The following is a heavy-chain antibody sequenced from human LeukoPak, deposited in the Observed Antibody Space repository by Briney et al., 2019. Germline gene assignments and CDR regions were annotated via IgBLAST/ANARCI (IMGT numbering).Heavy chain of an antibody. CDR1: GYTFTGYY. D-gene: IGHD3-10*01. V-gene: IGHV1-2*02. CDR3: ARMVRGVTIQNYFDY. CDR2: INPNSGGT. Sequence: ASVKVSCTASGYTFTGYYMHWVRQAPGQGLEWMGWINPNSGGTNYAQKFQGRVTMTRDTSISTAYMELSRLRSDDTAVYYCARMVRGVTIQNYFDYCGQGTLVTVSS. J-gene: IGHJ4*02.